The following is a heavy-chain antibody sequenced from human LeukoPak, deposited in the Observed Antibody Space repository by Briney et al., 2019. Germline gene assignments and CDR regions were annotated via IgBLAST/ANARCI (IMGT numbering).Heavy chain of an antibody. CDR2: TSANNGET. D-gene: IGHD2-2*01. V-gene: IGHV1-18*04. J-gene: IGHJ4*02. CDR3: ARVPPSAHQLLSSDY. CDR1: GYTFTNYG. Sequence: VASVMVSCKPSGYTFTNYGISWVRQAPGHGLEWMAWTSANNGETRYAQNLQGRVSMTTDTSTSTAYMELRSLRSDDTAVYYCARVPPSAHQLLSSDYCGQGTQVTVSS.